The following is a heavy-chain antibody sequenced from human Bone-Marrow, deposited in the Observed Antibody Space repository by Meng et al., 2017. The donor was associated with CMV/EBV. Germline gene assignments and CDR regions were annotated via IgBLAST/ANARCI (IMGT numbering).Heavy chain of an antibody. CDR2: ISYDGSNK. CDR1: GFTFSSYG. Sequence: GESLKISCAASGFTFSSYGMHWVRQAPGKGLEWVAVISYDGSNKYYPDSVKGRFTISRDNSKNTLFLQMNSLRADDTAVSYCARGSGYTYGSDYLDRWGQGTLVTVSS. J-gene: IGHJ4*02. D-gene: IGHD5-18*01. V-gene: IGHV3-30*19. CDR3: ARGSGYTYGSDYLDR.